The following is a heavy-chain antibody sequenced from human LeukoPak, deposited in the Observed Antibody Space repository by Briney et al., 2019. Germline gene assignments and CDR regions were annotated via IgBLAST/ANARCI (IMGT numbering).Heavy chain of an antibody. J-gene: IGHJ4*02. CDR1: GFTFSNYA. V-gene: IGHV3-23*01. Sequence: GGSLRLSCAASGFTFSNYAMAWVRQAPGKGLQWVSTICGSCGNTHYADSVKGRFTISRDNSKKTLYLHMNSLRAEDTAVYFCARDHRAYFYGPGSYLGYWGQGTLVTVSS. CDR2: ICGSCGNT. D-gene: IGHD3-10*01. CDR3: ARDHRAYFYGPGSYLGY.